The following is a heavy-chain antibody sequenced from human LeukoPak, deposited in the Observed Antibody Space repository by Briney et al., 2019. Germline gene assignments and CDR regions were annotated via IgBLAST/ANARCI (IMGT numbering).Heavy chain of an antibody. CDR1: GFTFSSYW. D-gene: IGHD4-11*01. J-gene: IGHJ5*02. CDR2: IYSGDST. CDR3: AKGRYSSNWAPFDP. Sequence: PGGSLRLSCAASGFTFSSYWMHWVRQAPGKGLEWVSVIYSGDSTNYADSVKGRFTISRDNSKNTLSLQMNNLRAEDTAIYYCAKGRYSSNWAPFDPWGQGTLVTVSS. V-gene: IGHV3-66*01.